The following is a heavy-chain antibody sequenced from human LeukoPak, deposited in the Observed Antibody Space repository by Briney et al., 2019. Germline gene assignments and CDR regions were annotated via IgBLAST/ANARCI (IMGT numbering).Heavy chain of an antibody. CDR3: AKDLRGDTDMVTVLT. CDR1: GFTFDDYA. CDR2: ISWNSGSI. Sequence: PGRSLRLSCAASGFTFDDYAMHWVRQAPGKGLEWVSGISWNSGSIGYADSVKGRFTISRDNAKNSLYLQMNSLRAEDTALYYCAKDLRGDTDMVTVLTWGQGTLVTVSS. V-gene: IGHV3-9*01. D-gene: IGHD5-18*01. J-gene: IGHJ5*02.